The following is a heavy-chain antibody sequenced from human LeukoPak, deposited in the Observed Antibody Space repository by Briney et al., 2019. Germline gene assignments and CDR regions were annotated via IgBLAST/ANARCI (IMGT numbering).Heavy chain of an antibody. CDR2: ISGSGGST. V-gene: IGHV3-23*01. CDR3: AKAPYSSGWYGGVDY. Sequence: PGGSLRLSCAASGFTFSSYAMSWVRQAPGKGLEWVSAISGSGGSTYYADSVKGRFTISRDNSKNTLYLQMNSLRAEDTAVYYCAKAPYSSGWYGGVDYWGQGTLVTVSS. D-gene: IGHD6-19*01. J-gene: IGHJ4*02. CDR1: GFTFSSYA.